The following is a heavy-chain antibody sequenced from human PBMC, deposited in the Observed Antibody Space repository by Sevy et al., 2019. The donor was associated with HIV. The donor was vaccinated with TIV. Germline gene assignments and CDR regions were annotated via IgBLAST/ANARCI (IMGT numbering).Heavy chain of an antibody. Sequence: SEILSLACTVSGGSISSSSYYWGWIRQPPGKGLEWIGSIYYSGSTDYNPSLKSRVTISVDTSKNQFSLKLSSVTAADTAVYYCARQPPRGKLGEYYYYYYGMDVWGQGTTVTVSS. CDR1: GGSISSSSYY. J-gene: IGHJ6*02. V-gene: IGHV4-39*01. CDR3: ARQPPRGKLGEYYYYYYGMDV. D-gene: IGHD7-27*01. CDR2: IYYSGST.